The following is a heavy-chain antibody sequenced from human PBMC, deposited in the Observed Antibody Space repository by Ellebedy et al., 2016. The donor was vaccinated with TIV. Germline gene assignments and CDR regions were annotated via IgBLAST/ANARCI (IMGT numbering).Heavy chain of an antibody. J-gene: IGHJ3*02. Sequence: ASVKVSXXASGYTFTGTDYYMHWVRQARGQGLEWMGWINPKSGGTNYARKFQGRVTMTRDTSISTAYMELSRLRSDDTAVFYCARGFVWFSYAFDIWGQGTMVTVPP. D-gene: IGHD2-21*01. CDR2: INPKSGGT. CDR1: GYTFTGTDYY. V-gene: IGHV1-2*02. CDR3: ARGFVWFSYAFDI.